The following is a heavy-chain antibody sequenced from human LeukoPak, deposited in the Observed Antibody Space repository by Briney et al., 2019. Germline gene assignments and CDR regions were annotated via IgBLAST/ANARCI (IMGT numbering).Heavy chain of an antibody. Sequence: GSLRLSCAASGFTFSRYWMHWVRQPPGKGLEWIGEIYHSGSTNYNPSLQSRVTISVDKSKNQFSLKLSSVTAADTAVYYCARVIAASGTKYFHHWGQGTLVTVSS. CDR1: GFTFSRYW. CDR2: IYHSGST. D-gene: IGHD6-13*01. CDR3: ARVIAASGTKYFHH. J-gene: IGHJ1*01. V-gene: IGHV4-4*02.